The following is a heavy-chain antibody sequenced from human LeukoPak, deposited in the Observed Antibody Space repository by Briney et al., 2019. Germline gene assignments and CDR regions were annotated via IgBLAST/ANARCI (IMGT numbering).Heavy chain of an antibody. CDR3: ARGESSSSWYPYFDY. D-gene: IGHD6-13*01. V-gene: IGHV4-59*12. CDR1: GGSISSYY. CDR2: IYYSGST. J-gene: IGHJ4*02. Sequence: SETLSLTCTVSGGSISSYYWSWIRQPPGKGLEWIGYIYYSGSTNYNPSLKSRVTISVDTSKNQFSLKLSSVTAADTAVYYCARGESSSSWYPYFDYWGQGTLVTVSS.